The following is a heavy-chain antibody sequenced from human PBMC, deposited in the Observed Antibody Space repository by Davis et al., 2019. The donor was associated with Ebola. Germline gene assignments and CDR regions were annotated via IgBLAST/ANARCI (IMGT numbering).Heavy chain of an antibody. D-gene: IGHD6-6*01. CDR1: GYTFTSYD. V-gene: IGHV1-18*01. Sequence: ASVKVSCKASGYTFTSYDINWVRQATGQGLEWMGWMNPNSGNTNYAQKLQGRVTMTTDTSTSTAYMELRSLRSDDTAVYYCARDRVYIGQLESMDVWGQGTTVTVSS. CDR3: ARDRVYIGQLESMDV. J-gene: IGHJ6*02. CDR2: MNPNSGNT.